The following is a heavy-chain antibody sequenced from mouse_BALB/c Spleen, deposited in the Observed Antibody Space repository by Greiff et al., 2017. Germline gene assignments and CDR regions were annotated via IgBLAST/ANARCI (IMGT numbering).Heavy chain of an antibody. CDR1: GFTFSSYA. J-gene: IGHJ4*01. V-gene: IGHV5-6-5*01. D-gene: IGHD2-3*01. CDR3: ARVYDGYYADY. CDR2: ISSGGST. Sequence: EVKLMESGGGLVKPGGSLKLSCAASGFTFSSYAMSWVRQTPEKRLEWVASISSGGSTYYPDSVKGRFTISRDNARNILYLQMSSLRSEDTAMYYCARVYDGYYADYWGQGTSVTVSS.